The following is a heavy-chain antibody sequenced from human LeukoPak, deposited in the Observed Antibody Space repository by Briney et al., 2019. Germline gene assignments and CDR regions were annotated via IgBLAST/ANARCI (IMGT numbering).Heavy chain of an antibody. V-gene: IGHV1-69*05. CDR1: RGTFSSYA. D-gene: IGHD3-9*01. Sequence: SVKVSCKASRGTFSSYAISWVRQAPGQGLERMGGIIPIFGTANYAQKFQGRVTITTDESTSTAYMELSSLRSEDTAVYYCARSPPVYYDILTGYYFDYWGQGTLVTVSS. J-gene: IGHJ4*02. CDR2: IIPIFGTA. CDR3: ARSPPVYYDILTGYYFDY.